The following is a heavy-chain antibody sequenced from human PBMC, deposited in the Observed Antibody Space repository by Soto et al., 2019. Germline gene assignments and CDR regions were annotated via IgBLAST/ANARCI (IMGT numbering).Heavy chain of an antibody. CDR2: IYYSGST. Sequence: SETLSLTCTVSGGSISSYYWSWIRQPPGKGLEWIGYIYYSGSTNYNPSLKSRVTISVDTSKNQFSLKLSSVTAADTAGYYCARQPGAMVRSGGPYYYMDVWGKGTTVTGSS. J-gene: IGHJ6*03. D-gene: IGHD5-18*01. CDR3: ARQPGAMVRSGGPYYYMDV. V-gene: IGHV4-59*08. CDR1: GGSISSYY.